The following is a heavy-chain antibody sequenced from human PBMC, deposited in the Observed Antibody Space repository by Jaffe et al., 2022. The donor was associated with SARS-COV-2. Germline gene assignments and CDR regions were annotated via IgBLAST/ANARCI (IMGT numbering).Heavy chain of an antibody. Sequence: QVQLQESGPGLVKPSQTLSLTCPVSGGSISSGGYYWNWIRQHPGKGLEWIAYIHSSGRTSYNPTLRSRVTISLDTSRKLLSLQLSSVTAADTAVYYCTREDEDDASGVGSFDSWGRGTRVTVAS. CDR1: GGSISSGGYY. D-gene: IGHD3-10*01. CDR2: IHSSGRT. J-gene: IGHJ4*02. CDR3: TREDEDDASGVGSFDS. V-gene: IGHV4-31*03.